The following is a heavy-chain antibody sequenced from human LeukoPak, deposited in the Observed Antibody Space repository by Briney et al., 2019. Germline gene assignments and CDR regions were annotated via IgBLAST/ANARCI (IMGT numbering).Heavy chain of an antibody. CDR3: ARDYGHYFDY. Sequence: SETLSLTCAVSGYSISSGYYWGWIRQSPGKGLEWIASISHSGTTYYNPSLKSRVTISVDTSKNQFSLNLSSVTAADTAVYYCARDYGHYFDYWGQGTLVIVSS. J-gene: IGHJ4*02. CDR2: ISHSGTT. CDR1: GYSISSGYY. D-gene: IGHD3-10*01. V-gene: IGHV4-38-2*02.